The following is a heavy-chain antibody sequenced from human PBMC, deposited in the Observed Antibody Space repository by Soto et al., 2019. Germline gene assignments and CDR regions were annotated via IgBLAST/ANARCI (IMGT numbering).Heavy chain of an antibody. V-gene: IGHV3-74*01. J-gene: IGHJ4*02. CDR2: INSDGSST. CDR1: GFTFSSYW. Sequence: GESLKISCAASGFTFSSYWMHWVRQATGKVLVWVSRINSDGSSTSYADSVKGRFTISRDIDKNTLYLQMNSLRAEDTAVHYCARGGSGSYYFDYWGQGTLVTVSS. CDR3: ARGGSGSYYFDY. D-gene: IGHD1-26*01.